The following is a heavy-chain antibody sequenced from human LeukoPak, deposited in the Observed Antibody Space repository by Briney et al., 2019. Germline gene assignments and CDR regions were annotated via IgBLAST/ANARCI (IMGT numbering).Heavy chain of an antibody. J-gene: IGHJ4*02. CDR2: IYYSGST. CDR3: ARVITAARDHQDYYFDY. Sequence: SETLSLTCTVSGGSISSGGYYWSWIRQHPGKGLEWIGYIYYSGSTYYNPSLKSRVTISVDTSKNQFSLKLSSVTAADTAVYYCARVITAARDHQDYYFDYWGQGTLVTVSS. V-gene: IGHV4-31*03. CDR1: GGSISSGGYY. D-gene: IGHD6-6*01.